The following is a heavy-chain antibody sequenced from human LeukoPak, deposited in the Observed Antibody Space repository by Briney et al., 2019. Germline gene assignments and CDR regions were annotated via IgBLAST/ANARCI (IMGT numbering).Heavy chain of an antibody. J-gene: IGHJ4*02. D-gene: IGHD6-19*01. CDR2: MNPSGSQT. Sequence: ASVKVSCKASGYTFTSYYINWVRQATGQGPEWMGWMNPSGSQTNYAHSIKGRVTMTRNTTTSTAYMDLTSLRSEDTAVYYCTRRSVAGTFEYWGQGTLVTVSS. CDR1: GYTFTSYY. V-gene: IGHV1-8*01. CDR3: TRRSVAGTFEY.